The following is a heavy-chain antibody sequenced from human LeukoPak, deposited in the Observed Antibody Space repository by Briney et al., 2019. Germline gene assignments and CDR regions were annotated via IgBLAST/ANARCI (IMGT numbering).Heavy chain of an antibody. Sequence: GGSLRLSCAASGFDFSTYSIDWVRQAPGKGLEWVSYISSSSSNIYHADSVKGRFTISRDNAKNSLHLQMNSLRAEDTAVYYCARVGRSGWTDDYWGQGTLVTVSS. V-gene: IGHV3-48*04. CDR1: GFDFSTYS. J-gene: IGHJ4*02. D-gene: IGHD6-19*01. CDR3: ARVGRSGWTDDY. CDR2: ISSSSSNI.